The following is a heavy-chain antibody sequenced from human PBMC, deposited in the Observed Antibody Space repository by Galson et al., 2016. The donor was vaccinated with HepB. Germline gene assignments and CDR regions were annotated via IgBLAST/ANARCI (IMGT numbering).Heavy chain of an antibody. J-gene: IGHJ4*02. Sequence: SLRLSCAASGFTFSNYAMHWVRQAPGKGLEWVAVISYDGSSKYYADSVKGRFTISRDNSENTLYLHMNSLTAEDTAVYYCARGNWNYAYCGQGTLVTVSS. CDR3: ARGNWNYAY. V-gene: IGHV3-30*04. CDR2: ISYDGSSK. CDR1: GFTFSNYA. D-gene: IGHD1-7*01.